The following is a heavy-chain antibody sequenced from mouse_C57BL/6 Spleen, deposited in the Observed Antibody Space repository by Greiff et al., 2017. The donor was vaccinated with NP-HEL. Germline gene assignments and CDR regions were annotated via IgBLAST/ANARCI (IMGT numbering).Heavy chain of an antibody. Sequence: VQLQQSGAELVRPGTSVKVSCKASGYAFTNYLIEWVKQRPGQGLECIGVINPGSGGTNYNEKFKGKATLTADKSSSTAYMQLSSLTSEDSAVYFCASSNWDGWYFDVWGTGTTVTVSS. D-gene: IGHD4-1*01. CDR2: INPGSGGT. CDR3: ASSNWDGWYFDV. J-gene: IGHJ1*03. CDR1: GYAFTNYL. V-gene: IGHV1-54*01.